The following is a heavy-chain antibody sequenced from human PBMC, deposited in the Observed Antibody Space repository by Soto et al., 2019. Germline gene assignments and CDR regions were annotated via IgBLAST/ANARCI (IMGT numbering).Heavy chain of an antibody. CDR3: ARDPDSSGWFDP. D-gene: IGHD6-19*01. Sequence: SETLSLTCTVSGGSISSYYWSWIRQPPGKGLEWIGCIYYSGSTNYNPSLKSRVTISVDTSKNQFSLKLSSVTAADTAVYYCARDPDSSGWFDPWGQGTLVTVSS. CDR1: GGSISSYY. CDR2: IYYSGST. V-gene: IGHV4-59*01. J-gene: IGHJ5*02.